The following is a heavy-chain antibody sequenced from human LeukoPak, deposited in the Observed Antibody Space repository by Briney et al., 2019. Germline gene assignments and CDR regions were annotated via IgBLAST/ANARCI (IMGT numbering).Heavy chain of an antibody. CDR1: GYTFIGYY. CDR3: ARVSKYYYYYYMDV. V-gene: IGHV1-2*02. Sequence: ASVKVSCKASGYTFIGYYIHWVRQAPGQGLEWMGWINPNSGGTNYAQKFQGRVTMTRDTSISTAYMELSRLRSDDTAVYYCARVSKYYYYYYMDVWGKGTTVTVSS. J-gene: IGHJ6*03. CDR2: INPNSGGT.